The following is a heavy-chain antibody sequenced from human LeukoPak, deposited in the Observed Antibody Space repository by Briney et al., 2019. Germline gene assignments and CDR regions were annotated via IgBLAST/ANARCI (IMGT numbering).Heavy chain of an antibody. CDR3: TTYSSGHH. Sequence: PGGSLRLSCAASGFTFSSYAMHWVRQAPGKGLEWVGRIGGKPKGYATAYAASVKGRFTISRDESKNTAYLQMNSLRPEDKAVYYCTTYSSGHHWGQGTLVTVSS. D-gene: IGHD6-19*01. CDR2: IGGKPKGYAT. CDR1: GFTFSSYA. J-gene: IGHJ5*02. V-gene: IGHV3-73*01.